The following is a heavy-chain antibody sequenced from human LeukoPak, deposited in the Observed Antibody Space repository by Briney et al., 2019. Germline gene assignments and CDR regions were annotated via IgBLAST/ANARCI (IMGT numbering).Heavy chain of an antibody. CDR3: AADPDTTMAFDY. CDR1: GFTFTSSS. J-gene: IGHJ4*02. Sequence: WSSVKVSCKASGFTFTSSSIQWLRQARRQRREGIGWIVGGSSDTYYAQKFQERVNINRDMYTSTAYLELSSLRSEDTAVYYCAADPDTTMAFDYWGQGTLVTVSS. V-gene: IGHV1-58*02. D-gene: IGHD5-18*01. CDR2: IVGGSSDT.